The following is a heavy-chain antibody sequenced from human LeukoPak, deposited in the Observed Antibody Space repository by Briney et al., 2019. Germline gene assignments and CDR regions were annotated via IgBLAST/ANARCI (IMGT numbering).Heavy chain of an antibody. CDR2: IRYDGSNK. D-gene: IGHD3-10*01. Sequence: GGSLRLSCAASGFTFSSYGMHWVRQAPGKGLEWVAFIRYDGSNKYYADSVKGRFTISRDNSKNTLYLQMNSLRAEDTAVYYCAKGDYGSGSYWDYYYYYYMDVWGKGTTVTISS. V-gene: IGHV3-30*02. CDR3: AKGDYGSGSYWDYYYYYYMDV. CDR1: GFTFSSYG. J-gene: IGHJ6*03.